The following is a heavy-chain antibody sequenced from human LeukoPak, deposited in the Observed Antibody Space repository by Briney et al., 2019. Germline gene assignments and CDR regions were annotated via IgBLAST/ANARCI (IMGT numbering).Heavy chain of an antibody. CDR3: ARVCYYDSSGYHNWFDP. CDR2: ISAYNGNT. CDR1: GYTFTSYG. V-gene: IGHV1-18*01. J-gene: IGHJ5*02. D-gene: IGHD3-22*01. Sequence: ASVKVSCKASGYTFTSYGISWVRQAPGQGLEWMGWISAYNGNTNYAQKLQGRVTMTTDTSTSTAYMELRSLRSDDTAVYYCARVCYYDSSGYHNWFDPWGQGTLVTASS.